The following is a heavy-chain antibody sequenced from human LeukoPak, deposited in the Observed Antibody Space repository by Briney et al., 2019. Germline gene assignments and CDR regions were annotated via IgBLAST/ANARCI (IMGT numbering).Heavy chain of an antibody. J-gene: IGHJ4*02. CDR2: ISSSGSTI. Sequence: GGSLRLSCAASGFTFSRYEMNWVRQAPGKGLEWVSYISSSGSTIYYADSVKGRFTISRDNAKNSLYLQMNSLRAEDTAVYYCARVGYYSSGPFSYFDYWGQGTLVIVSS. V-gene: IGHV3-48*03. CDR1: GFTFSRYE. CDR3: ARVGYYSSGPFSYFDY. D-gene: IGHD3-10*01.